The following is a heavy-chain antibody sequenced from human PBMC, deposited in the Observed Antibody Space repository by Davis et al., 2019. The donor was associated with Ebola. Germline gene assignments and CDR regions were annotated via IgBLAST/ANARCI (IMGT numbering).Heavy chain of an antibody. V-gene: IGHV4-4*02. CDR3: AKGVGDYGWFDP. J-gene: IGHJ5*02. CDR1: GGSISSSNW. D-gene: IGHD4-17*01. Sequence: SETLSLTCAVSGGSISSSNWWRWVRQPPGKGLEWIGEIYHSGSTNYNPSLKSRVTISIGTSKDQFSLRLTSVTEADTAVYYCAKGVGDYGWFDPWGQGTLVTVSA. CDR2: IYHSGST.